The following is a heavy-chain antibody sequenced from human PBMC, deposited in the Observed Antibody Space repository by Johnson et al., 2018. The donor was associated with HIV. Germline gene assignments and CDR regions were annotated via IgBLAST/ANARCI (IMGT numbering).Heavy chain of an antibody. D-gene: IGHD3-3*01. Sequence: QVQLVESGGGVVQPGRSLRLSCAASGFTFSSYGMHWVRQAPGKGLEWVAFIRYDGSNKYYADSVKGRFTISRDDAKNLLFLQMNSLTADDTAVYYCGRGGRVVMEDVFGIWGQGTMVTVSS. CDR1: GFTFSSYG. V-gene: IGHV3-33*01. J-gene: IGHJ3*02. CDR3: GRGGRVVMEDVFGI. CDR2: IRYDGSNK.